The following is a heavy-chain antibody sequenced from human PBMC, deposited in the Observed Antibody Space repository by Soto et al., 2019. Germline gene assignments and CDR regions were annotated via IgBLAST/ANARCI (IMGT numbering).Heavy chain of an antibody. CDR2: ISAYNGNT. J-gene: IGHJ5*02. CDR1: GYTFTSYG. CDR3: AREVATISPTNWFDP. D-gene: IGHD5-12*01. V-gene: IGHV1-18*01. Sequence: ASVKVSCKASGYTFTSYGISWVRQAPGQGLEWMGWISAYNGNTNYAQKLQGRVTMTTDTSTSTAYMELRSLRSDDTAVYYCAREVATISPTNWFDPWGQGTLVTVSS.